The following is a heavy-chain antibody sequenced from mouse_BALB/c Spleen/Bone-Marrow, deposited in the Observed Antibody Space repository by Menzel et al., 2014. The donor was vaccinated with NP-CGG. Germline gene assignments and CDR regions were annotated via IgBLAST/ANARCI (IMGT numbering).Heavy chain of an antibody. CDR3: ARSLWDY. J-gene: IGHJ2*01. V-gene: IGHV3-2*02. CDR1: GYSITSDYA. Sequence: EVQLQESGPGLVKPSQSLSLTCTVTGYSITSDYAWNWIRQFPGNKLEWMGYISYSGSTSYNPSLKSRISITRDTSKNQFFLQLNSVTTEDTATYYCARSLWDYWCQGTTLTVSS. D-gene: IGHD6-5*01. CDR2: ISYSGST.